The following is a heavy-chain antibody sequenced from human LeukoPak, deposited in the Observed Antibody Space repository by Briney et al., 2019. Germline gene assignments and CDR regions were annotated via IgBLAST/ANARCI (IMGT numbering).Heavy chain of an antibody. J-gene: IGHJ4*02. CDR2: INKDGSDK. CDR3: ARDYSSGRDY. CDR1: GFTFSTKW. Sequence: PGGSLRLSCAASGFTFSTKWMSWVRQAPGKGLEWVATINKDGSDKYYVDSVKGRFTISRDNAKNSVDLQMNSLRAEDTAVYYCARDYSSGRDYWGQGTLVTVSS. V-gene: IGHV3-7*04. D-gene: IGHD3-22*01.